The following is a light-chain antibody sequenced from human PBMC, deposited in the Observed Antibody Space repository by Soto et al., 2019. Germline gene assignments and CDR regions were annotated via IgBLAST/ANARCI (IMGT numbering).Light chain of an antibody. CDR3: ETWDSNTHV. CDR2: LEGSGSY. CDR1: SGHSSYI. V-gene: IGLV4-60*02. Sequence: QLVLTQSSSASASLGSSVKLTCTLSSGHSSYIIAWHQQQPGKAPRYLMKLEGSGSYNKGSGVPDRFSGSSSGADRYLTIANLQFEDAADYYCETWDSNTHVFGTGTKLTVL. J-gene: IGLJ1*01.